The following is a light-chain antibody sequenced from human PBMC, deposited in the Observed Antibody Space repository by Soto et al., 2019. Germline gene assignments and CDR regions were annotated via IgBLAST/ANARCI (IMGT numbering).Light chain of an antibody. V-gene: IGLV1-47*01. CDR1: SSNLGRNY. J-gene: IGLJ3*02. CDR2: RDN. Sequence: QSVLTQPPSASGTPGQRVTISCSGSSSNLGRNYGYWYQQLPGTAPKLLVSRDNQRPSGVPDRVAGSKSGTSASLAISGLRSDDEADYARAAWDASLSAWVFGGGTKLTVL. CDR3: AAWDASLSAWV.